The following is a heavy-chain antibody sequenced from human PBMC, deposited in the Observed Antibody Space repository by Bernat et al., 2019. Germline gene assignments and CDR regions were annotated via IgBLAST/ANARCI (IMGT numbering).Heavy chain of an antibody. V-gene: IGHV5-10-1*03. CDR3: ARLGTVVPAAIGDRVDY. Sequence: EVQLVQSGAEVKKPGESLRISCKGSGYSFTSYWISWVRQMPGKGLEWMGRIDPSDSYTNYSPSFQGHVTISADKSISTAYLQWSSLKASDTAMYYCARLGTVVPAAIGDRVDYWGQGTLVIVSS. CDR2: IDPSDSYT. CDR1: GYSFTSYW. D-gene: IGHD2-2*01. J-gene: IGHJ4*02.